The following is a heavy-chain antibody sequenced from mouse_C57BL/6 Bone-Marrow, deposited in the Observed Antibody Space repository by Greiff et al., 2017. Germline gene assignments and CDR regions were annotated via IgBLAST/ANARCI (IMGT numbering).Heavy chain of an antibody. CDR1: EYEFHSHD. D-gene: IGHD1-1*01. J-gene: IGHJ2*01. CDR2: INSDGGST. V-gene: IGHV5-2*03. Sequence: EVMLVESGGGLVQPGESLKLSCESNEYEFHSHDMSWVRKTPEKRLELVAAINSDGGSTYYPDTMERRFIISRDNTKKTLYLQMSSLRSEDTALXYCARQRGSYYYGSSRYWGQGTTLTVSS. CDR3: ARQRGSYYYGSSRY.